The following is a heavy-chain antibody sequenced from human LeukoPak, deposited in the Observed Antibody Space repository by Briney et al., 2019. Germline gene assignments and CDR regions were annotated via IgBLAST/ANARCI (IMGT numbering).Heavy chain of an antibody. CDR2: IYYSGST. J-gene: IGHJ4*02. CDR3: ARHRVDGDYDY. CDR1: GGSISSYY. V-gene: IGHV4-59*08. Sequence: PSETLSLTCTVSGGSISSYYWSWIRQPPGKGLGWIGYIYYSGSTNYNPSLKSRVTISVDTSKNQFSLKLSSVTAADTAVYYGARHRVDGDYDYWGQGTLVTVSS. D-gene: IGHD4-17*01.